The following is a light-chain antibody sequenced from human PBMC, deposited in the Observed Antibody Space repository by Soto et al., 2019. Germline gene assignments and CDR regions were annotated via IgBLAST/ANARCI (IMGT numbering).Light chain of an antibody. CDR3: QQYNNWPRT. CDR2: GAS. V-gene: IGKV3-15*01. CDR1: QSVSSN. Sequence: EIVLTQSPGTLSLSPGEGATLSCRASQSVSSNLAWYQQKPGQAPRLLIYGASTRATGIPARFSGSGSGTEFTLTISSLQSEDFAVYYCQQYNNWPRTVGQGTKVDIK. J-gene: IGKJ1*01.